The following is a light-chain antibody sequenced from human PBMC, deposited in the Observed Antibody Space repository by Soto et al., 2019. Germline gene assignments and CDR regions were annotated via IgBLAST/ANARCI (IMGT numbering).Light chain of an antibody. CDR2: GAS. J-gene: IGKJ1*01. CDR3: QQYGSSPPT. CDR1: QSVSTNY. V-gene: IGKV3-20*01. Sequence: EIVLTQSPGTLSLSPGERATLSCRASQSVSTNYLAWYQRKPGQAPRLLIYGASSRATDIPARFSGSGSGTDFTLTITRPRPEDFAVYYCQQYGSSPPTFGQGTKVEIK.